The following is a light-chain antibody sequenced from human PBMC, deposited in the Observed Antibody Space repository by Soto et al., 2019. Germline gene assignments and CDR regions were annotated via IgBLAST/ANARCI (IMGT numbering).Light chain of an antibody. CDR3: QQAYSTPWT. J-gene: IGKJ1*01. CDR2: AAS. Sequence: DIQMTQSPSSLSASVGDRVTITCRASQSISYYLHWYQQKPGKAPKLLIYAASNLQSGVPSRFSSSGSGTDFNLTLNSLQPEDFATYFCQQAYSTPWTFGQGTKVEIK. V-gene: IGKV1-39*01. CDR1: QSISYY.